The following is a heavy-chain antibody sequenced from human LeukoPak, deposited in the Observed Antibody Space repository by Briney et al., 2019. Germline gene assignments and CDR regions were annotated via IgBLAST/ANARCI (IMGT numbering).Heavy chain of an antibody. D-gene: IGHD3-3*01. CDR1: GYTFTTYA. J-gene: IGHJ4*02. V-gene: IGHV1-3*01. CDR3: VNDFGRVRGTPDS. Sequence: ASVNVSCKASGYTFTTYAIHWVRQAPAQRLEWMGWINVGNGNTKYSQKFQGRVPITRDTSASTAYMELSSLRSEDTAVYYCVNDFGRVRGTPDSWGQGTLVTVSS. CDR2: INVGNGNT.